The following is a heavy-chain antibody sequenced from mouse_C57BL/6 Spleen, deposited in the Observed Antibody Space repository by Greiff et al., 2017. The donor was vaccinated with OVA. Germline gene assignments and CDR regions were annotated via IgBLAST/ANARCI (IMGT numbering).Heavy chain of an antibody. CDR2: IDPEDGET. CDR3: ARERDYYGSSSFDY. J-gene: IGHJ2*01. CDR1: GFNIKDYY. V-gene: IGHV14-2*01. D-gene: IGHD1-1*01. Sequence: VQLQQSGAELVKPGASVKLSCTASGFNIKDYYMHWVKQRTEQGLAWIGRIDPEDGETTYAPKFQGKATITADTSSNTAYLQLSSLTSEDTAVYYCARERDYYGSSSFDYWGQGTTLTVSS.